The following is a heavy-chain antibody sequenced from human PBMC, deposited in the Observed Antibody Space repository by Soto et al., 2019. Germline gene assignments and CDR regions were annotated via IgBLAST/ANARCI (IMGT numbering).Heavy chain of an antibody. CDR2: ISSSSSYI. CDR1: GFTFSSYS. D-gene: IGHD3-3*01. J-gene: IGHJ6*02. CDR3: ATHLYDFWSGYYIGYYYYGMDV. Sequence: GGSLRLSCAASGFTFSSYSMNWVRQAPGKGLEWVSSISSSSSYIYYADSVKGRFTISRDNAKNSLYLQMNSLRAEDTAAYYCATHLYDFWSGYYIGYYYYGMDVWGQGTTVTVSS. V-gene: IGHV3-21*01.